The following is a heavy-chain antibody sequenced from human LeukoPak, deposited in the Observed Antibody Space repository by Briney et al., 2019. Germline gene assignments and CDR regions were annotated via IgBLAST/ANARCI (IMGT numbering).Heavy chain of an antibody. CDR2: ISYDGSNK. CDR1: GFTFSSYA. Sequence: GGSLRLSCAASGFTFSSYAMHWVRQAPGKGLEWVAVISYDGSNKYYADSVKGRFTIPRDNSKNTLYLQMNSLRAEDTAVYYCARGGSPFDYWGQGTLVTVSS. CDR3: ARGGSPFDY. D-gene: IGHD3-10*01. J-gene: IGHJ4*02. V-gene: IGHV3-30*04.